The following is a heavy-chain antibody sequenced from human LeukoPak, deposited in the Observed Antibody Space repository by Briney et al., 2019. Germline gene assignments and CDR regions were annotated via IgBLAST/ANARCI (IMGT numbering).Heavy chain of an antibody. Sequence: GGSLRLSCAASGFTFSSYAMSWVRQAPGKGLEWVSAIRGSGGSTYYADSVKGRFTISRGNSKNTLYLQMNSLRAEDTAVYYCAKVRAVAGTFDYWGQGTLVTVSS. CDR2: IRGSGGST. CDR1: GFTFSSYA. CDR3: AKVRAVAGTFDY. J-gene: IGHJ4*02. V-gene: IGHV3-23*01. D-gene: IGHD6-19*01.